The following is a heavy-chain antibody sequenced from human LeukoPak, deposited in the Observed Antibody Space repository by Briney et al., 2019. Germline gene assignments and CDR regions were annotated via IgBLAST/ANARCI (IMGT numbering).Heavy chain of an antibody. CDR2: ISASGST. D-gene: IGHD2-15*01. J-gene: IGHJ4*02. Sequence: PSETLSLTCTVSGGPIRSYYWGWVRQPAGKRLEWIGRISASGSTDYNPSLKSRVTMSVDTSKNQFSLRLSSVTAADTAVYYCAREGRSPTPGYWGQGALVTVSS. V-gene: IGHV4-4*07. CDR3: AREGRSPTPGY. CDR1: GGPIRSYY.